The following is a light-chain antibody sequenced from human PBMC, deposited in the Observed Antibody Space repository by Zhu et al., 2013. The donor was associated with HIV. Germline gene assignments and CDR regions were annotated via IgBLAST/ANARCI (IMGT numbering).Light chain of an antibody. CDR3: QQYNNWPLT. J-gene: IGKJ4*01. V-gene: IGKV4-1*01. CDR2: WAS. CDR1: QSVLYRSNNKNY. Sequence: DIVMTQSPDSLAVSLGERATINCKSSQSVLYRSNNKNYLAWYQQNPGQPPKLLIYWASTRESGVPDRFSGSGSGTDFTLTISSLQSEDFAVYYCQQYNNWPLTFGGGTKVEIK.